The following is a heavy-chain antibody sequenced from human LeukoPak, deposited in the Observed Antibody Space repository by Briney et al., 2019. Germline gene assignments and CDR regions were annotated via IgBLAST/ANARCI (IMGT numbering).Heavy chain of an antibody. CDR1: GFTFTGFW. CDR2: INEYGSET. J-gene: IGHJ4*02. D-gene: IGHD6-19*01. Sequence: GRSLRLSCAASGFTFTGFWMSWVRQAPGKGLVWVARINEYGSETYYVDSVKGRSTISRDNAKNSLYLQMNSLRVEDTAVYYCARDLSYSGAWSYFDYWGQGTLVTVSS. V-gene: IGHV3-7*05. CDR3: ARDLSYSGAWSYFDY.